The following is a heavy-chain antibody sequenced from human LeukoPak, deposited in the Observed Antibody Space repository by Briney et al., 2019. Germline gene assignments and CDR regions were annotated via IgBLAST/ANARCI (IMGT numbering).Heavy chain of an antibody. CDR1: GFAFGSFS. V-gene: IGHV3-21*04. Sequence: GGSLRLSCAGSGFAFGSFSMNWVRQAPGKGLEWVSSISGSGRYIYFADSLKGRFTISRDNSKNTMYLQMNSLRAEDTAVYYCAKRIQSAMAMGYWGQGTLVTVAS. CDR2: ISGSGRYI. CDR3: AKRIQSAMAMGY. D-gene: IGHD5-18*01. J-gene: IGHJ4*02.